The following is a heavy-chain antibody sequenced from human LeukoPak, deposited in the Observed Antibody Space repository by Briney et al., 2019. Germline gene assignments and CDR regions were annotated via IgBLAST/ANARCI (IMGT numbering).Heavy chain of an antibody. V-gene: IGHV5-10-1*01. Sequence: GESLEISCKGSGYSFTSYWISWVRQMPGKGLEWMGRIDPSDSYTNYSPSFQGHVTISADKSISTAYLQWSSLKASDTAMYYCARIVVVPAAIGGWFDPWAREPWSPSPQ. J-gene: IGHJ5*02. D-gene: IGHD2-2*01. CDR3: ARIVVVPAAIGGWFDP. CDR2: IDPSDSYT. CDR1: GYSFTSYW.